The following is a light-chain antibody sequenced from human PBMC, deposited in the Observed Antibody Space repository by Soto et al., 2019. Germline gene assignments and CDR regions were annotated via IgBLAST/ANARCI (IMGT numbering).Light chain of an antibody. Sequence: QSVLTQPPSASGTPGQRVTIPCSGSSSNIGGNYVFWYQHLPGTAPQLLIYRNNQRPSGVPDRFSGSKSGTSASLAISGLRSEDEAHYYCATWDASLSGNVVFGGGTQLTVL. CDR2: RNN. V-gene: IGLV1-47*01. CDR1: SSNIGGNY. J-gene: IGLJ7*01. CDR3: ATWDASLSGNVV.